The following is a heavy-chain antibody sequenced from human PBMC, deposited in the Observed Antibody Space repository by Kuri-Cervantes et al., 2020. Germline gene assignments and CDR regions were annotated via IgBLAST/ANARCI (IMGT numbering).Heavy chain of an antibody. CDR1: GFTFSSYS. V-gene: IGHV3-21*01. CDR3: ARDAVDAFDI. CDR2: ISSSSSYI. Sequence: LKISCAASGFTFSSYSMNWVRQAPGQGPEWVSSISSSSSYIYYADSVKGRFTNSRDNAKNSLYLQMNSLRAEDTAGYYCARDAVDAFDIWGQGTMVTVSS. J-gene: IGHJ3*02. D-gene: IGHD4-17*01.